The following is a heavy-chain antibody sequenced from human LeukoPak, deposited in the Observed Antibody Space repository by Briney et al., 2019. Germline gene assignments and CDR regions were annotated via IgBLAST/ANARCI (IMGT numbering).Heavy chain of an antibody. V-gene: IGHV3-30*03. CDR1: GFTYRSYV. D-gene: IGHD4-17*01. J-gene: IGHJ3*02. CDR3: AREGDGDRRAFDS. CDR2: IAYHGGYK. Sequence: GRSLSLSRAACGFTYRSYVMHWVRQAPARGLAWVALIAYHGGYKYYRDSLRDRFTISRDNSKDKLDLQMNSLRAEDKAVYHCAREGDGDRRAFDSRLQPTMLGDSS.